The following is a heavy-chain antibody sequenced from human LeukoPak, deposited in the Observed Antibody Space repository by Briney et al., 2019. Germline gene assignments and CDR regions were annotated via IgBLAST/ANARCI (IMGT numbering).Heavy chain of an antibody. CDR2: IDTSSTYI. CDR1: GFPFSSYS. V-gene: IGHV3-21*04. D-gene: IGHD3-22*01. Sequence: GGSLRLSCAASGFPFSSYSMNWVRQAPGKGLEWVSSIDTSSTYIYYADSVKGRFTISRDNSKNTLFLQMNSLRAEDTAVYYCAKDRYYYDSSGYVIGYFDYWGQGTLVTVSS. J-gene: IGHJ4*02. CDR3: AKDRYYYDSSGYVIGYFDY.